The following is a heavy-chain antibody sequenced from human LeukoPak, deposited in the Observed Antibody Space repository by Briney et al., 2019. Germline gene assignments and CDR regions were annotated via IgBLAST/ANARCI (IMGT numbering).Heavy chain of an antibody. CDR2: ISSSGSTI. Sequence: GGSLRLSCAASGFTFSNYEMNWVRQAPGKGLEWVSHISSSGSTINYADSVKGRFTISRDNAKKSLHLQMNSPRVEDTAVYYCATRRGYYWGQGTLVTVSS. V-gene: IGHV3-48*03. CDR3: ATRRGYY. J-gene: IGHJ4*02. CDR1: GFTFSNYE.